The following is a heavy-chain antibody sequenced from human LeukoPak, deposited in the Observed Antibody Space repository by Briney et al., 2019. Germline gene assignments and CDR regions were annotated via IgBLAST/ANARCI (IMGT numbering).Heavy chain of an antibody. Sequence: PSETLSLTCTASGGSVSSSIYHWFWIRQPPGKGLEWIGFTYNGGSTYYNPSLKSRVTISVDMAKNQFSLKVMSVTAADTAVYYCVRGHGGYWGQGTLVTVSS. CDR2: TYNGGST. CDR3: VRGHGGY. J-gene: IGHJ4*02. V-gene: IGHV4-61*01. CDR1: GGSVSSSIYH.